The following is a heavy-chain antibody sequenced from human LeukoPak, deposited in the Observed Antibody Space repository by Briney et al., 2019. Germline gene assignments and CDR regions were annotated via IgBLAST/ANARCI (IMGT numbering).Heavy chain of an antibody. CDR2: INPNSGGT. V-gene: IGHV1-2*06. Sequence: ASVKVSCKASGYTFTGYYMHWVRQAPRQGLEWMGRINPNSGGTNYAQKFQGRVTMTRDTSTSTAYMELSRLRSDDTAVYYCARDDSRPYYYDSSGYVYWGQGTLVTVSS. CDR3: ARDDSRPYYYDSSGYVY. CDR1: GYTFTGYY. J-gene: IGHJ4*02. D-gene: IGHD3-22*01.